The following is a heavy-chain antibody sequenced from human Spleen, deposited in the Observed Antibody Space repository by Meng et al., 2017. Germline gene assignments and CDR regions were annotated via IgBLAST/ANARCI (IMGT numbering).Heavy chain of an antibody. D-gene: IGHD1-1*01. CDR1: GDSVTSGNYY. Sequence: QVQLQQSGPGLVKPSGTLSLTCAVSGDSVTSGNYYWSWIRQPPGKGPEWIGYIYYTGSTNYNPSLKSRLTMSIDTSKNRFSLKLTSVTAADTAVYYCARDPHTTGTYDLWGQGTLVTVSS. J-gene: IGHJ5*02. CDR3: ARDPHTTGTYDL. CDR2: IYYTGST. V-gene: IGHV4-61*03.